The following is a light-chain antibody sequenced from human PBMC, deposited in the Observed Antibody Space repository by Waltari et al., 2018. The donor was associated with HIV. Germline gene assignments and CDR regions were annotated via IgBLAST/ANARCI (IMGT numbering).Light chain of an antibody. J-gene: IGKJ3*01. Sequence: IQMTQSPSALSASVGDTVTITCRASQKINRYLNWYQKKVGEAPRLLVYGASSVQSGVPARFRGSGSGSEYKLTISNLQSEDFASYFCQQSYGAPFTFGPGSTV. V-gene: IGKV1-39*01. CDR3: QQSYGAPFT. CDR2: GAS. CDR1: QKINRY.